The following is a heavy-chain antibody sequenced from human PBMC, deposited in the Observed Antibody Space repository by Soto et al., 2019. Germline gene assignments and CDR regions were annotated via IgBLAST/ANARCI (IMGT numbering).Heavy chain of an antibody. CDR2: ISYDGSNK. J-gene: IGHJ6*02. D-gene: IGHD6-6*01. V-gene: IGHV3-30-3*01. CDR3: AREPIAARRYYYGMDV. Sequence: QVQLVESGGGVVQPGRSLRLSCAASGFTFSSYAMHWVRQAPGKGLEWVAVISYDGSNKYYADSVKGRFIISRDNSKNTLYLQMNSLRAEDTAVYYCAREPIAARRYYYGMDVWGQGTTVTVSS. CDR1: GFTFSSYA.